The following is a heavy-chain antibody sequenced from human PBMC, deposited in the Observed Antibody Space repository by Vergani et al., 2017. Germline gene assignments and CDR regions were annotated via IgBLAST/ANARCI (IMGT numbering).Heavy chain of an antibody. CDR3: AKDGRENSDYGYFDY. J-gene: IGHJ4*02. Sequence: QVQLVETGGGMVQPGGSLRLYCATSGFSFNTYGAHWVRQAPGKGLEWVAFIGYDGRIKYNVDSVKGRFTISRDTSKKTLSLQMRSLRADDTAVYYCAKDGRENSDYGYFDYWGQGTLVTVSS. D-gene: IGHD4-17*01. V-gene: IGHV3-30*02. CDR1: GFSFNTYG. CDR2: IGYDGRIK.